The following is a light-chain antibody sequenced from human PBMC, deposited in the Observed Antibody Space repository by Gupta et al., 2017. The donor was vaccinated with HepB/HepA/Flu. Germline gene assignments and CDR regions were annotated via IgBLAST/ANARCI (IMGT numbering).Light chain of an antibody. J-gene: IGLJ2*01. CDR1: NIGSES. CDR2: YDS. CDR3: HMGDGDTDNVV. V-gene: IGLV3-21*04. Sequence: SHVLTQAPSVSVAPGMTDRITRGGTNIGSESVHWYQQKPGQAPVLVIYYDSDRYSGIPERFSGAKYGNTATVTTTRVEAGDEADYYCHMGDGDTDNVVFGGGTKLTVL.